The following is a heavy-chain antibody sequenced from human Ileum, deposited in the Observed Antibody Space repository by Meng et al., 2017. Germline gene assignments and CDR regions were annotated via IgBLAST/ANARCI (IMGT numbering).Heavy chain of an antibody. CDR2: IYTSGST. Sequence: LRLSCTVSGGSISSGSYYWSWIRQPAGKGLEWIGRIYTSGSTNYNPSLKSRVTISVDTSKNQFSLKLSSVTATDTAVYYCARCPSSSWYYYFDYWGQGTLVTVSS. V-gene: IGHV4-61*02. J-gene: IGHJ4*02. D-gene: IGHD6-13*01. CDR1: GGSISSGSYY. CDR3: ARCPSSSWYYYFDY.